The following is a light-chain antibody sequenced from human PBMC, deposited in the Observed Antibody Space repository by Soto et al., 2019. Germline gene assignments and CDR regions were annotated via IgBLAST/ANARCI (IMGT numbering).Light chain of an antibody. Sequence: QSALTQPASMSGSPGQSITISCTGTSSDVGSYNLVSWYQQFPDKAPKLIIYDGSERPAGVSNRFSGSKSGNTASLTISGLQAEYEADYYCSSYTSSSTVVFGGGTKLTVL. CDR3: SSYTSSSTVV. CDR1: SSDVGSYNL. J-gene: IGLJ2*01. CDR2: DGS. V-gene: IGLV2-14*02.